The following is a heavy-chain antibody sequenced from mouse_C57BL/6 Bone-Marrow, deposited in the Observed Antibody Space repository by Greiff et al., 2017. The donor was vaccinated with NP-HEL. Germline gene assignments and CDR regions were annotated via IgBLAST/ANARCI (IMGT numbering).Heavy chain of an antibody. CDR2: IRHKANNHAT. J-gene: IGHJ2*01. V-gene: IGHV6-6*01. Sequence: EVMLVESGGGLVQPGGSMKLSCAASGFTFTDAWMDWVRQSPEQGLEWVAEIRHKANNHATYYAVSVKGRFTISRDDSKSSFYLQMNSLRAEDTGIYYCTAHYYSSSIYYFDYWGQGTTLTVSS. CDR1: GFTFTDAW. D-gene: IGHD1-1*01. CDR3: TAHYYSSSIYYFDY.